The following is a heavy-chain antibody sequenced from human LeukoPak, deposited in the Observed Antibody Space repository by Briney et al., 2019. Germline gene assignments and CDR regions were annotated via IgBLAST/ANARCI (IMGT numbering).Heavy chain of an antibody. Sequence: GGSLRLSCAASGFTFSSYSMNWVRQAPGKGLEWVSSISSSSSYVYYADSVKGRFTISRDNAKNSLYLQMNSLRAEDTAVYYCAREPFDSSGYYYFDYWGQGTLVTVSS. CDR3: AREPFDSSGYYYFDY. J-gene: IGHJ4*02. V-gene: IGHV3-21*01. CDR1: GFTFSSYS. CDR2: ISSSSSYV. D-gene: IGHD3-22*01.